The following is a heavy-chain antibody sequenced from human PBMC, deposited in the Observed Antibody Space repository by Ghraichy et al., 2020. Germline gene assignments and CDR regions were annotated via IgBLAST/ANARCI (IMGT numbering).Heavy chain of an antibody. CDR2: IYYSGTT. Sequence: SQTLSHTCTVSGDSITSYYWSWLRQPPGKGLEWIGYIYYSGTTKYNPSLKSRATISIDTSKNQFSLKLRSVTAADTAVYYCARAPFDILTTSYLWFDPWGQGTLVTVSS. CDR1: GDSITSYY. D-gene: IGHD3-9*01. J-gene: IGHJ5*02. CDR3: ARAPFDILTTSYLWFDP. V-gene: IGHV4-59*01.